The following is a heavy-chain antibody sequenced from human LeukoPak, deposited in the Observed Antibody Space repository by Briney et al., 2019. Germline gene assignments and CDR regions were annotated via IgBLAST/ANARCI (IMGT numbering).Heavy chain of an antibody. CDR2: INGDGRNI. D-gene: IGHD4-23*01. CDR1: GFTFSSYW. CDR3: ASAAGGLRWRGIDL. Sequence: GGSLRLSCVASGFTFSSYWMHWVRQDPRKGLVWVSRINGDGRNINYADSVRGRFTISRDNAKNTLYLQMNTLRVEDTAVYYCASAAGGLRWRGIDLWGRGTLVTVSS. V-gene: IGHV3-74*01. J-gene: IGHJ2*01.